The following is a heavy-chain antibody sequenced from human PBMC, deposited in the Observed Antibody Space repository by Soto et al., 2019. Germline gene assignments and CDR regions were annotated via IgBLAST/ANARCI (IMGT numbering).Heavy chain of an antibody. CDR1: GGTFSSYT. J-gene: IGHJ2*01. Sequence: QVQLVQSGAEVKKPGSSVTVSCNASGGTFSSYTLSWVRQAPGQGLEWMGRIIPILGIANYAQKFQGRVTITADKSTSTAYLELSSLRSEDTAVYYCARDADETDWYFDLLGRGTLVTVSS. CDR3: ARDADETDWYFDL. CDR2: IIPILGIA. V-gene: IGHV1-69*08.